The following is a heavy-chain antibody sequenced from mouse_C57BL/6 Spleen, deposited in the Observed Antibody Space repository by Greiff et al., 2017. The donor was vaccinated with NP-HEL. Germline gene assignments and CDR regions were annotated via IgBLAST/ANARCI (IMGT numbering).Heavy chain of an antibody. V-gene: IGHV5-6*01. CDR3: ATLLDY. J-gene: IGHJ2*01. CDR1: VFPFSSYG. CDR2: ISSGCIYA. D-gene: IGHD2-10*01. Sequence: EVKLMESGGDLVKPFAPVNPSRASSVFPFSSYGMSWVRQTPDKRLEWVATISSGCIYAYYPDGGKGRFTISGDNAKNTLYLQMSSLKSEDTAMYYCATLLDYWAQCTTLTVSS.